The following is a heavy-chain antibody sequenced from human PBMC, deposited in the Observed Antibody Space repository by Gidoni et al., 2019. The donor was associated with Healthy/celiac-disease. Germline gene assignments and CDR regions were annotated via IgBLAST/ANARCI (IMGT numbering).Heavy chain of an antibody. Sequence: QVQLQQWGAGLLKPSETLSLNCAVYGGSFSGYYWSWIRQPPGKGLEWIGEINHSGSTNYNPSLKSRVTISVDTSNNQFSLKLSSVTAADTAVYYCARRDEQLVQGFDYWGQGTLVTVSS. CDR3: ARRDEQLVQGFDY. D-gene: IGHD6-6*01. CDR1: GGSFSGYY. J-gene: IGHJ4*02. CDR2: INHSGST. V-gene: IGHV4-34*01.